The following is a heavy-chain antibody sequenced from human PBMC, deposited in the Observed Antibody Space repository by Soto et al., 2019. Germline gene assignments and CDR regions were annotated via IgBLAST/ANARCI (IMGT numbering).Heavy chain of an antibody. CDR3: ARGYCSGGSCLNWFDP. D-gene: IGHD2-15*01. CDR2: IWYDGSNK. V-gene: IGHV3-33*01. CDR1: GFTFSSYG. J-gene: IGHJ5*02. Sequence: QVQLVESGGGVVQPGRSLRLSCAASGFTFSSYGMHWVRQAPGKGLEWVAVIWYDGSNKYYADSVKGRFTISRDNSKNTLYLQMNSLRAEDTAVYYCARGYCSGGSCLNWFDPWGQGTLVTVSS.